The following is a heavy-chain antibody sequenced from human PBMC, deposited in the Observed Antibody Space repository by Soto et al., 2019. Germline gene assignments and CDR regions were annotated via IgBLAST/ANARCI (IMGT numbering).Heavy chain of an antibody. CDR3: AREYSSSAGHAFDI. Sequence: ASVKVSCKASGYTFTSYGISWVRQAPGQGLEWMGWISAYNGNTNYAQKLQGRVTITADKSTSTAYMELSSLRSEDTAVYYCAREYSSSAGHAFDIWGQGTMVTVSS. D-gene: IGHD6-6*01. CDR1: GYTFTSYG. J-gene: IGHJ3*02. CDR2: ISAYNGNT. V-gene: IGHV1-18*01.